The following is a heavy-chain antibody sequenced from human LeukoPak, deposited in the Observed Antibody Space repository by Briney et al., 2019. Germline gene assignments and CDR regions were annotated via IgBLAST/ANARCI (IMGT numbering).Heavy chain of an antibody. CDR1: GFTFSTYW. V-gene: IGHV3-7*01. J-gene: IGHJ3*02. CDR2: IKQDGSEK. D-gene: IGHD4-17*01. Sequence: GGSLRLSCAASGFTFSTYWMSWVRQAPGKGLEWMANIKQDGSEKYYVDSVKGRFTISRDNAKNSLYLQMNSLRAEDTAVYYCAKEDYGDYVGVLAFDIWGQGTMVTVSS. CDR3: AKEDYGDYVGVLAFDI.